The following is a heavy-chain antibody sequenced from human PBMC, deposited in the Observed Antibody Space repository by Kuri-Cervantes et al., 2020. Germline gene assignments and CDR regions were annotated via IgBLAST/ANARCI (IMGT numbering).Heavy chain of an antibody. CDR3: ARKHYDFWPGRRNGMDV. V-gene: IGHV3-30*03. CDR2: ISYDGSNK. CDR1: GFTVSSNY. Sequence: LSLTCAASGFTVSSNYMSWVRQAPGKGLEWVAVISYDGSNKYYADSVKGRFTISRDNSKNTLYLQMNSLRAEDTAVYYCARKHYDFWPGRRNGMDVWGQGNTVNVSS. J-gene: IGHJ6*02. D-gene: IGHD3-3*01.